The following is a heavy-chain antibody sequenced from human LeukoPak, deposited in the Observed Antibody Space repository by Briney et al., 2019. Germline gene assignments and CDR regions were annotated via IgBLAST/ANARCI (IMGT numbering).Heavy chain of an antibody. J-gene: IGHJ4*02. CDR1: GGSFSGYY. V-gene: IGHV4-34*01. Sequence: SETLSLTCAVYGGSFSGYYWSWIRQPPGKGLEWIGEINHSGSTNYNPSLESRVTISVDTSKNQFSLKLSSVTAADTAVNYCARARTYGATEDYWGQGTLVTVSS. CDR3: ARARTYGATEDY. CDR2: INHSGST. D-gene: IGHD4-17*01.